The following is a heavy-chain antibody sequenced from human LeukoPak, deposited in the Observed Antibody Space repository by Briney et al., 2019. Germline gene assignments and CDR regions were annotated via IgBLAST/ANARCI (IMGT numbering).Heavy chain of an antibody. J-gene: IGHJ2*01. V-gene: IGHV4-59*01. CDR1: GGSISSYY. CDR3: ARDTAVAGTWYFDL. CDR2: IYYGGST. D-gene: IGHD6-19*01. Sequence: SETLSLTCTVSGGSISSYYWSWLRQPPGKGLEWIGYIYYGGSTNYNPSLKSRVTISVDTSKNQFSLKLSSVTAADTAVYYCARDTAVAGTWYFDLWGRGTLVTVSS.